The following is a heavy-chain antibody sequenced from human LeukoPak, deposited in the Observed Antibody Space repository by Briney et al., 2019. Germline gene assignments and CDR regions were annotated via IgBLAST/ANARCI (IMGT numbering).Heavy chain of an antibody. D-gene: IGHD6-6*01. CDR3: AKDPLEQLSTIYFQN. Sequence: GGSLRPSCAASGFTFSSHTMSWVRQAPGKGLEWVSAIGGSGDSTYYADSVKGRFTISRDNSQNTLYLQMNSLRAEDTAVYYCAKDPLEQLSTIYFQNWGQGTLVTVSS. V-gene: IGHV3-23*01. CDR2: IGGSGDST. J-gene: IGHJ1*01. CDR1: GFTFSSHT.